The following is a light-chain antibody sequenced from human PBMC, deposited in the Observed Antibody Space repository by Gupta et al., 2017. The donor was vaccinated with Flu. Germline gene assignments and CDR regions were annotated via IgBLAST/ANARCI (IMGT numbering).Light chain of an antibody. J-gene: IGLJ1*01. Sequence: SSELPQPPSVSVSPGRPARITCSGDAPSKQYASCYQRKAGQAPILVIYKDNGSPAGIPGRFSGSSSGAMVTLTISGGVGEEEADYYCQSSDGSGHYVFGTGTKVTVL. CDR3: QSSDGSGHYV. CDR2: KDN. CDR1: APSKQY. V-gene: IGLV3-25*02.